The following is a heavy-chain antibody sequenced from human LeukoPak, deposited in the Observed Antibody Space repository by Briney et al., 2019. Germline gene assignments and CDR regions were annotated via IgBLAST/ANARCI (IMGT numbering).Heavy chain of an antibody. D-gene: IGHD1-7*01. Sequence: PGGSLRLSCAASGFPFSVNWMNWVRQAPGKGLEWVANINQGGDERYYVDSVKGRFTISRDNYKNSLYLQMNSLRAEDTAVYYCTKDWNYSTDYWGQGTLVTVSS. CDR1: GFPFSVNW. CDR3: TKDWNYSTDY. V-gene: IGHV3-7*01. CDR2: INQGGDER. J-gene: IGHJ4*02.